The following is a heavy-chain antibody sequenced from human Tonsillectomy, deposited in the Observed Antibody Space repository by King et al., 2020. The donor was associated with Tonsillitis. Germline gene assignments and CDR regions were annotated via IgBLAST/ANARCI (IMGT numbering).Heavy chain of an antibody. V-gene: IGHV2-5*02. CDR1: GFSLSTSGVG. CDR2: IYWDDDK. D-gene: IGHD3-3*01. Sequence: TLKESGPTLVKPPQTLTLTCTFSGFSLSTSGVGVGWIRQPPGKALEWLALIYWDDDKRYSPSLKNRLTITKDTSKNQVVLTMTNLDPVDTATYYCVHRHQTISIFGVFISLGVAFDNW. CDR3: VHRHQTISIFGVFISLGVAFDN. J-gene: IGHJ3*02.